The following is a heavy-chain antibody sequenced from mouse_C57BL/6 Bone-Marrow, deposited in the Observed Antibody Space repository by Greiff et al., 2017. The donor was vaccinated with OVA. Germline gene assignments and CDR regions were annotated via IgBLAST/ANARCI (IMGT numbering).Heavy chain of an antibody. J-gene: IGHJ2*01. CDR1: GFTFSSYG. D-gene: IGHD2-4*01. Sequence: EVKVVESGGDLVKPGGSLTLSCAASGFTFSSYGMSWVRQTPDKRLEWVATISSGGSYTYYPDSVKGRFTIYRDNDKNTLYRQMSSLKSEDTAMYYCARRGLRRGRYYFDYWGQGTTLTVSS. V-gene: IGHV5-6*01. CDR3: ARRGLRRGRYYFDY. CDR2: ISSGGSYT.